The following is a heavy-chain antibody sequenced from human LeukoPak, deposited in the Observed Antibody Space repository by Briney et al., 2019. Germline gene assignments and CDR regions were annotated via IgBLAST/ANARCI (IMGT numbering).Heavy chain of an antibody. V-gene: IGHV3-21*01. Sequence: GALRLSCAASGFTFSSYSMNWVRQASGKGLEWVSSISSISSYIYYADSVKGRFTISRDNAKNSLYLQMNRLRAEDTAVYYCARDLRGYYYDSSDPYYHGMDVWGQGTTVTVSS. CDR1: GFTFSSYS. D-gene: IGHD3-22*01. CDR2: ISSISSYI. J-gene: IGHJ6*02. CDR3: ARDLRGYYYDSSDPYYHGMDV.